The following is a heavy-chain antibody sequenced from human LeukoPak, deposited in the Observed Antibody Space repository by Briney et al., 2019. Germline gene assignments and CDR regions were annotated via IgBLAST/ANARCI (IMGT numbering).Heavy chain of an antibody. CDR2: ISRSSSEI. J-gene: IGHJ6*04. Sequence: GGSLRLSCAASGFTLSRHRMNWVSQHPGKGLEWVSDISRSSSEIHYADSVTGRFTISRDNAKNSVYLQMNSLRVEDTAVYYCARDSGTYGYYMDVWGKGTTVTISS. CDR3: ARDSGTYGYYMDV. D-gene: IGHD1-26*01. V-gene: IGHV3-48*01. CDR1: GFTLSRHR.